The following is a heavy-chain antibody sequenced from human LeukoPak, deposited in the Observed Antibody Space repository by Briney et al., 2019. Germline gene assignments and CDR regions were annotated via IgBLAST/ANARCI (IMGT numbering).Heavy chain of an antibody. J-gene: IGHJ4*02. CDR3: ARQDDSSGYYYVLDY. Sequence: GESLQISCKGSGYSFTSYWIGWVRQLPGKGLEWMGIIYPGDSDTRYSPSFQGQVTISADKSISTAYLQWSSLKASDTAMYYCARQDDSSGYYYVLDYWGQGTLVTVSS. CDR1: GYSFTSYW. CDR2: IYPGDSDT. D-gene: IGHD3-22*01. V-gene: IGHV5-51*01.